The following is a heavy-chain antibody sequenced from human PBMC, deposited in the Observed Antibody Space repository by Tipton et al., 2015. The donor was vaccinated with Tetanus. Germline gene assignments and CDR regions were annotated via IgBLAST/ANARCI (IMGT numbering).Heavy chain of an antibody. CDR3: AKGAYSVHVPFDI. V-gene: IGHV3-9*01. D-gene: IGHD3-10*02. CDR1: GFKFDDHA. CDR2: ISWNSVTV. J-gene: IGHJ3*02. Sequence: SLRLSCAASGFKFDDHAMHWVRQAPGKGLEWVAGISWNSVTVGYVYSVQGRFTISRDNAKNALYLEMSGLTAEDGALYYCAKGAYSVHVPFDIRGQGTMVAVSS.